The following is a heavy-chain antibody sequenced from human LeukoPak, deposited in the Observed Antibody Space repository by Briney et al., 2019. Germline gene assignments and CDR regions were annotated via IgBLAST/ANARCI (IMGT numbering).Heavy chain of an antibody. J-gene: IGHJ4*02. Sequence: ASVKVSCKASGYTFTSYDISWVRQANGQGLEWMGWMNPNSGNTGYAQKFQGRVTITRNTSISTAYMELSSLRSEDTAVYYCAREDYYDSGSNDYWGQGTLVTVSS. CDR2: MNPNSGNT. D-gene: IGHD3-22*01. CDR1: GYTFTSYD. CDR3: AREDYYDSGSNDY. V-gene: IGHV1-8*03.